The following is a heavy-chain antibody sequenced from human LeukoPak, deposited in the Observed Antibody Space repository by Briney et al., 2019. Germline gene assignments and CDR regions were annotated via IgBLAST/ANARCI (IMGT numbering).Heavy chain of an antibody. CDR1: RGSVSSSTYY. CDR3: TAEKNGSPHY. J-gene: IGHJ4*02. Sequence: SETLSLTCTVSRGSVSSSTYYWSWVRQPPGMGLEWIASIYYTGSTYYNPSLKSRVTISLDMSKNEFFLTMTSVTAADTAVYFCTAEKNGSPHYWGQGTQVTVSS. V-gene: IGHV4-39*07. CDR2: IYYTGST. D-gene: IGHD2-8*01.